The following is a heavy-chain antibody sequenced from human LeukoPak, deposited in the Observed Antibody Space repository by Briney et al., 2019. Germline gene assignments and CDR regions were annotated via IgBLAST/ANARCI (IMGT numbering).Heavy chain of an antibody. CDR3: ARGRVYSGSWPESPDY. Sequence: SETLSLTCTVSGGSISSYYWSWIRQPPGKGLEWIGYIYYSGSTNYNPSLKSRVTISVDTSKNQFSLKLSSVTAADTAVYYCARGRVYSGSWPESPDYWGQGTLVTVSS. CDR1: GGSISSYY. D-gene: IGHD6-13*01. V-gene: IGHV4-59*01. CDR2: IYYSGST. J-gene: IGHJ4*02.